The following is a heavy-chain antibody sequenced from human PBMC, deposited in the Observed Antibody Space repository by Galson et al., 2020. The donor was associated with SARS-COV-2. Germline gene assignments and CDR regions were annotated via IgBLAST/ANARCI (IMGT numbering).Heavy chain of an antibody. V-gene: IGHV4-34*01. Sequence: SETLSLTCAVYGGSFSGYYWSWIRQPPGKGLEWIGEINHSGSTNYNPSLKSRVTISVDTSKNQFSLKLSSVTAADTAVYYCARLYYDFWSGAGDYWGQGTLVTVSS. CDR1: GGSFSGYY. D-gene: IGHD3-3*01. CDR2: INHSGST. J-gene: IGHJ4*02. CDR3: ARLYYDFWSGAGDY.